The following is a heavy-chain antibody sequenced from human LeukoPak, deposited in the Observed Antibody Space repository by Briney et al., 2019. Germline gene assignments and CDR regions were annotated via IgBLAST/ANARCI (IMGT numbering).Heavy chain of an antibody. Sequence: SETLSLTCTVSGGSISSYYWSWIRQPPGKGLEWIGYIYYSGSTNHNPSLKSRVTISVDTSKNQFSLKLSSVTAADTAVYYCARESIAAAGKIDYWGQGTLVTVSS. V-gene: IGHV4-59*01. CDR3: ARESIAAAGKIDY. CDR1: GGSISSYY. J-gene: IGHJ4*02. CDR2: IYYSGST. D-gene: IGHD6-13*01.